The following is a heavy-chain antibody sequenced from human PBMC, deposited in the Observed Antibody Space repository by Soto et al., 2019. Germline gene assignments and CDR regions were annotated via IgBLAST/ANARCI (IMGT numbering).Heavy chain of an antibody. V-gene: IGHV5-51*01. Sequence: PGESLKISCKVSGYSFPSFWIGWVRQKPGKGLEWLGSIYPGDSETGYSPSFQGEVTISADKSITTAYLHWSSLRASDTATYYCVKQHPLDSRAWHNWGQGTLVTVSS. CDR1: GYSFPSFW. CDR3: VKQHPLDSRAWHN. CDR2: IYPGDSET. J-gene: IGHJ4*02. D-gene: IGHD6-19*01.